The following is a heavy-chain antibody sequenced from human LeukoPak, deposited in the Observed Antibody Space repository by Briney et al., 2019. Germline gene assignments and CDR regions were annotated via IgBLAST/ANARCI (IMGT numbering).Heavy chain of an antibody. V-gene: IGHV3-53*01. Sequence: PGGSLRLSCAVSGLTFSNFKMNWVRQAPGKGLEWVSVIYSGGSTYYADSVKGRFTISRDNSKNTLYLQMNSLRAEDTAVYYCASLVQSGHTVGHAFDIWGQGTMVTVSS. J-gene: IGHJ3*02. CDR1: GLTFSNFK. D-gene: IGHD4-23*01. CDR3: ASLVQSGHTVGHAFDI. CDR2: IYSGGST.